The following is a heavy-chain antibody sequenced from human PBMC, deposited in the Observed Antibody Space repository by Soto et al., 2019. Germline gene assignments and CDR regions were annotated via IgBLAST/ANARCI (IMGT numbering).Heavy chain of an antibody. CDR2: ISFSGNTI. D-gene: IGHD2-15*01. CDR3: ARRIDPLQYSDY. J-gene: IGHJ4*02. V-gene: IGHV3-48*02. Sequence: GGSLRLSCAASGFTFDDYGMNWVRQAPGKRLEWVSFISFSGNTIYYADSVRGRFTISRDNAKSTLFLQMNSLRDDDTATYYCARRIDPLQYSDYWGRGTLVTVST. CDR1: GFTFDDYG.